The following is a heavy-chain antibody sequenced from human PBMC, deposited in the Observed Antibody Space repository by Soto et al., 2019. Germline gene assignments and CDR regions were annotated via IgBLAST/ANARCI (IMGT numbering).Heavy chain of an antibody. D-gene: IGHD6-19*01. CDR2: IHYSGTT. J-gene: IGHJ4*02. CDR1: GGSISSYY. CDR3: ARWGGSGWLSSFDY. V-gene: IGHV4-59*01. Sequence: KASETLSLTCTVSGGSISSYYWSWIRQPPGKGLEWIGYIHYSGTTNYNPSLKSRVTISVGTSRNQFSLKLSSVTAADTAVYYCARWGGSGWLSSFDYWGQGTLVTVSS.